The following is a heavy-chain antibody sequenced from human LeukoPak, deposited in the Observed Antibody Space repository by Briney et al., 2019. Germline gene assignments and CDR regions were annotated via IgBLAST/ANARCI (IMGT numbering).Heavy chain of an antibody. CDR3: ARIRQWELRGFDS. V-gene: IGHV2-70*11. D-gene: IGHD1-26*01. CDR2: IDWDDDK. J-gene: IGHJ4*02. Sequence: SGPTLRNPTQTLTLTCTFSGFSLSTSGMCVSWIRQPPGKALEWLARIDWDDDKSYSTSLKTRLTISKDTSKNQVVLTMTNMDPVDTATYYCARIRQWELRGFDSWGQGTLWTVSS. CDR1: GFSLSTSGMC.